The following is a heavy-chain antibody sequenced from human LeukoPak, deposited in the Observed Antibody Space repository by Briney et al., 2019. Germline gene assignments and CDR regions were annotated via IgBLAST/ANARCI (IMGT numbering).Heavy chain of an antibody. CDR1: GYTFTGYY. Sequence: GASVKVSCKASGYTFTGYYMHWVRQAPGQGLEWMGWINPNSGGTNYAQKFQGRVTMTRDTSTSTAYMELSRLRSDDTAVYYCARVKAAGTRAAFDYWGQGTLVTVSS. V-gene: IGHV1-2*02. CDR3: ARVKAAGTRAAFDY. CDR2: INPNSGGT. J-gene: IGHJ4*02. D-gene: IGHD6-13*01.